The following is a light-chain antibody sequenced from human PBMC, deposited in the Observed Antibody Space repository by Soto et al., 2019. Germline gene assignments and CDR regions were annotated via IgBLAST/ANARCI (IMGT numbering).Light chain of an antibody. CDR1: QSVGRW. V-gene: IGKV1-5*03. CDR3: QQYDSYST. CDR2: KAS. Sequence: DIQMTQSPSTLSASVGDSVTITCRASQSVGRWLAWYQQKPGKAPEVLIYKASTLQYGVPSRFSGSGSGTEFTLTISSLQPDDFATYYCQQYDSYSTFXQGTKVDIK. J-gene: IGKJ1*01.